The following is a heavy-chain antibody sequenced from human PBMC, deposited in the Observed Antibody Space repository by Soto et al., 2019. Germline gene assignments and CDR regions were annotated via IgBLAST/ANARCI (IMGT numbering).Heavy chain of an antibody. V-gene: IGHV4-30-4*01. D-gene: IGHD2-8*01. J-gene: IGHJ4*02. Sequence: QVQLQESGPGLVKPSQTLSLTCTVSGGSISRGDYYWSWIRQPPGKRLEWIGYILYSGTTNYNPSLESRLTISVATSKNQFSLKLTSVTAADTAVYYCARNGALDYWGRGTLVTVSS. CDR3: ARNGALDY. CDR1: GGSISRGDYY. CDR2: ILYSGTT.